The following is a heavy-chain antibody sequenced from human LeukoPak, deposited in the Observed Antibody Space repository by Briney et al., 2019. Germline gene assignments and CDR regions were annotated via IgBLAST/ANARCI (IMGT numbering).Heavy chain of an antibody. CDR1: GGTFSSYA. V-gene: IGHV1-69*13. Sequence: SVKVSCKASGGTFSSYAISWVRQAPGQGLEWMGGIIPIFGTANYAQKFQGRVTITADESTSTAYMELSSLRSEDTAVYYCASSHYYDSSGYYYLDNWFDPWGQGTLVTVSS. D-gene: IGHD3-22*01. CDR2: IIPIFGTA. CDR3: ASSHYYDSSGYYYLDNWFDP. J-gene: IGHJ5*02.